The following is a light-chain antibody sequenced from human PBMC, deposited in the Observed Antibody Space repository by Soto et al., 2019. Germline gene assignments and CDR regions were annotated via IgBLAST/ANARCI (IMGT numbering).Light chain of an antibody. CDR3: QQYNNWPPLT. J-gene: IGKJ4*01. Sequence: EIVLTQSPSTLSLSPGERATLSCRASQSVRSYLAWYQQKPGQAPRLLIYGASTRATGIPARFSGSGSGTEFTLTISSLQSEDFAVYYCQQYNNWPPLTFGGGTKGDI. CDR2: GAS. CDR1: QSVRSY. V-gene: IGKV3-15*01.